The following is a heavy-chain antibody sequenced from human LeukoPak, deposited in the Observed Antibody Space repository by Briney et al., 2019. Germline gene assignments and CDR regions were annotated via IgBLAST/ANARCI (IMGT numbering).Heavy chain of an antibody. CDR1: GFTFGSYW. CDR2: ISSGGGST. J-gene: IGHJ6*03. D-gene: IGHD6-6*01. CDR3: AKEKRSSMDV. V-gene: IGHV3-23*01. Sequence: GGSLRLSCAASGFTFGSYWMSWVRQAPGKGLEWVSFISSGGGSTYHSDSVRGRFTISRDNSNNTVSLYMHSLRAEDTAIYYCAKEKRSSMDVWGNGTTVIVSS.